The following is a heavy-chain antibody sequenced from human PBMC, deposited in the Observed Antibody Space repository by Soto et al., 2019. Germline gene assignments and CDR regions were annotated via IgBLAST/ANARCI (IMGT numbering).Heavy chain of an antibody. CDR2: IYYSGST. Sequence: SETLSLTCTVSGGSISSGGYYWSWIRQHPGKGLEWIGYIYYSGSTYYNPSLKSRVTISVDTSKNQFSLKLSSVTAADTAVYYCARGHTRYSGYDHPPDYWGQGTLVTVSS. CDR3: ARGHTRYSGYDHPPDY. V-gene: IGHV4-31*03. CDR1: GGSISSGGYY. J-gene: IGHJ4*02. D-gene: IGHD5-12*01.